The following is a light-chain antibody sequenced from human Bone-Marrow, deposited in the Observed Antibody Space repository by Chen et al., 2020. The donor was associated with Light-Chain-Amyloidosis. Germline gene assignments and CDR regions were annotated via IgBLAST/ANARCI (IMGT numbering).Light chain of an antibody. CDR2: EVT. V-gene: IGLV2-14*01. CDR1: SSDVGGDNH. Sequence: QSALTQPSSVSGSPGQPITISCTGPSSDVGGDNHVSWYQQHPDKAPKLLIFEVTNRPSWVPDRCAGSRSDNAASLRSSGLQTEDEADDFCSSYTSTKTLVFGRGTRVTV. CDR3: SSYTSTKTLV. J-gene: IGLJ1*01.